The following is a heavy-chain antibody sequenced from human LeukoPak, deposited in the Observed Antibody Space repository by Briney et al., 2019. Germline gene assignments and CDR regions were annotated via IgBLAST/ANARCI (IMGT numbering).Heavy chain of an antibody. V-gene: IGHV1-2*02. Sequence: ASVTVSFEASGYTFTGYYMHWVRQAPEQGLEWMGWINPNSGGTNYAQKFQGRVTMTRDTSISTAYMELSRLRSDDTAVYYCARDRTRPGMDAFDIWGQGTMVTVSS. D-gene: IGHD1-14*01. CDR1: GYTFTGYY. J-gene: IGHJ3*02. CDR2: INPNSGGT. CDR3: ARDRTRPGMDAFDI.